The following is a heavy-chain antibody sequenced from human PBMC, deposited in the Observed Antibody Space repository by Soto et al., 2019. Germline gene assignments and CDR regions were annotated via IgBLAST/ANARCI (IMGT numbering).Heavy chain of an antibody. CDR1: GCTFSSYG. CDR3: AKGPLLKGLYDYVFPAPYFDY. D-gene: IGHD3-16*01. CDR2: IWYDGSNK. J-gene: IGHJ4*02. V-gene: IGHV3-33*06. Sequence: GGSLRLSCAASGCTFSSYGMHWVRQAPGKGLEWVAVIWYDGSNKYYADSVKGRFTISRDNSKNTLYLQMNSLRAEDTAIYYCAKGPLLKGLYDYVFPAPYFDYWGQGTLVTVSS.